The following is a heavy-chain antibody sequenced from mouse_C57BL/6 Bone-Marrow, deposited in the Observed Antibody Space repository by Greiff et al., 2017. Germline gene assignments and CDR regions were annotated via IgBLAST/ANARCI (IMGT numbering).Heavy chain of an antibody. CDR3: AGLWPFAY. Sequence: VQLQQPGAELAKPGASVKLSCKASGYTFTSYWMHWVKQRPGQGLEWIGYINPTGSYTKYNQKFKDKATLTADKSSSTAYMQLSSLTYEDSAGDYCAGLWPFAYWGQGTMVTVSS. J-gene: IGHJ3*01. D-gene: IGHD1-1*02. CDR2: INPTGSYT. V-gene: IGHV1-7*01. CDR1: GYTFTSYW.